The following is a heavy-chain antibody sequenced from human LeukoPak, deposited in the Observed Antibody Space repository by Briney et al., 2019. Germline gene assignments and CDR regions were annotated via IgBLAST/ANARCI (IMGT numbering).Heavy chain of an antibody. CDR3: AHRRDGYNSLDY. V-gene: IGHV2-5*02. J-gene: IGHJ4*02. Sequence: SGPTLVKPTQTLTLTCTFSGFHLGTGGGVVGWIRQPQGKALGWLGLIYWDDDKRYSPSLKSALTITKDTSKNQVVLTMTNMDPVDTATYYCAHRRDGYNSLDYWGQGTLVTVSS. CDR2: IYWDDDK. CDR1: GFHLGTGGGV. D-gene: IGHD5-24*01.